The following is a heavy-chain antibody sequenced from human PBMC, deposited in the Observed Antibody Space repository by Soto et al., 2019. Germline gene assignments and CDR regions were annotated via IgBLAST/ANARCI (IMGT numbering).Heavy chain of an antibody. J-gene: IGHJ4*02. D-gene: IGHD3-22*01. CDR2: ISSSGSTI. CDR3: ARGGHLNYDSSGYYSRIGDY. CDR1: GFTFSSYE. V-gene: IGHV3-48*03. Sequence: PGGSLRLSCAASGFTFSSYEMNWVRQAPGKGLEWVSYISSSGSTIYYADSVKGRFTISRDNAKNSLYLQMNSLRAEDTAVYYCARGGHLNYDSSGYYSRIGDYWGQGTLVTVSS.